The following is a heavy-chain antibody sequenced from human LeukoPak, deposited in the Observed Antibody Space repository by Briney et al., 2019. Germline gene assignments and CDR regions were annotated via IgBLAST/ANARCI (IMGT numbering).Heavy chain of an antibody. CDR3: AREKVDNFFDY. V-gene: IGHV1-8*01. J-gene: IGHJ4*02. D-gene: IGHD2-15*01. Sequence: GASVKVSCKASGYTFTNYDINWVRQATGQGLEWMGWMNPNSGNTDYAQKFQGRVTMTRDTSTSTVYMELSSLRSEDTAVYYCAREKVDNFFDYWGQGTLVTVPP. CDR2: MNPNSGNT. CDR1: GYTFTNYD.